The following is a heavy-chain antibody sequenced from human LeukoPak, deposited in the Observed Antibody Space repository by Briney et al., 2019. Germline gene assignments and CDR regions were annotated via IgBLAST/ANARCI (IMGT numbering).Heavy chain of an antibody. CDR1: GGSLSSYY. D-gene: IGHD5-12*01. V-gene: IGHV4-59*01. CDR3: ARVGYSGYDLRD. CDR2: FYYSGST. Sequence: SETLSLTCTVSGGSLSSYYWSWIRQPPGKGLEWIAHFYYSGSTNYNLSLTSRVTISVDTSKNQFSLSLSSVIAADTAVYYCARVGYSGYDLRDWGQGTLVTVSS. J-gene: IGHJ4*02.